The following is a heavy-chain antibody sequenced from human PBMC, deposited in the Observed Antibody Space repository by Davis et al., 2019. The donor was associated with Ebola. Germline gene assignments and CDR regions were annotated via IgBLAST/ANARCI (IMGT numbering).Heavy chain of an antibody. CDR2: IVRSGGRT. V-gene: IGHV3-23*01. CDR3: ARRAAATPFFDY. D-gene: IGHD6-25*01. J-gene: IGHJ4*02. CDR1: GFTFSNYA. Sequence: GESLKISCAASGFTFSNYAMSWVRQAPGKGLEWVSVIVRSGGRTHYADSVKGRFTVSRDNSKDTLYLQMNLLRAEDTAVYYCARRAAATPFFDYWGQGTLVTVSS.